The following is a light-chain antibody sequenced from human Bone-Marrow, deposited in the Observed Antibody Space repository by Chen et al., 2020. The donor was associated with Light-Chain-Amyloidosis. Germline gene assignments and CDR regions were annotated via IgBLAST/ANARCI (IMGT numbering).Light chain of an antibody. V-gene: IGLV3-25*03. CDR2: RDT. CDR3: QSADSSCTYEVI. Sequence: SYELTQPPSVSVSPGQTARITCTGDDLPTKYAYWYQQKPGQAPVLVIHRDTERPSGISERFSCSSSGTTATLTISGVQAEDEADYHFQSADSSCTYEVIFGGGTKLTVL. CDR1: DLPTKY. J-gene: IGLJ2*01.